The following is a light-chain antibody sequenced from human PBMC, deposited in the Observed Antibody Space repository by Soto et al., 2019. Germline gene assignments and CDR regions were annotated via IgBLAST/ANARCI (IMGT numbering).Light chain of an antibody. CDR2: AAS. J-gene: IGKJ1*01. CDR3: LQYSSYLRT. Sequence: DIHMTQSPSSLSASVGYRVTITCGASQGIRNDLGWYQQKPGKVPKRLIYAASSLQSGVPSRFRGSGSGTEFTLTISSLQPEDFATYYCLQYSSYLRTFGQGTKVDIK. CDR1: QGIRND. V-gene: IGKV1-17*01.